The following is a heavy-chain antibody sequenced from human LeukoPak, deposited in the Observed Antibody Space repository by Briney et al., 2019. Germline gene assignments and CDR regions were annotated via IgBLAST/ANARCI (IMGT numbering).Heavy chain of an antibody. Sequence: GGSLRLSCAASGFTFSTYGMNWVRQAPGKGLEWVASISSSGACKYYADSMKGRFTISRDNARNSLYLQMNSLRAEDTAVYYCARAGDSSGVDAFDIWGQGTMVTVSS. J-gene: IGHJ3*02. CDR1: GFTFSTYG. D-gene: IGHD3-22*01. V-gene: IGHV3-21*01. CDR2: ISSSGACK. CDR3: ARAGDSSGVDAFDI.